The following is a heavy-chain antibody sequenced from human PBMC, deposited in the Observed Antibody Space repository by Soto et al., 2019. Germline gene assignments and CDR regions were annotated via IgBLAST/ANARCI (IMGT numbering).Heavy chain of an antibody. Sequence: QVQLVQSGAEVKKPGASVKVSCKASGYTFTSYYMHWVRQAPGQGLEWMGIINPSGGSTSYAQKFQGRVTMTRDTSTSTVYMELSSLRSEDTAVYYCARAESTSYCSGGSCYSRTCALDIWGQGTMVTVSS. J-gene: IGHJ3*02. CDR1: GYTFTSYY. V-gene: IGHV1-46*03. CDR3: ARAESTSYCSGGSCYSRTCALDI. CDR2: INPSGGST. D-gene: IGHD2-15*01.